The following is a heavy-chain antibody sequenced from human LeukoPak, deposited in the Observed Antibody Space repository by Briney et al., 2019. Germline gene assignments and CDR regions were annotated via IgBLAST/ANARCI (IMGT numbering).Heavy chain of an antibody. V-gene: IGHV4-4*07. CDR1: GGSISSYY. Sequence: SETLSLTCTVSGGSISSYYWSWIRQPAGKGLEWIGRIYTSGSTNYNPSLKSRVTMSVDTSKNQFSLKLGSVTAADTAVYYCARDFVVVVAATRLVYNWFDPWGQGTLVTVSS. CDR2: IYTSGST. CDR3: ARDFVVVVAATRLVYNWFDP. D-gene: IGHD2-15*01. J-gene: IGHJ5*02.